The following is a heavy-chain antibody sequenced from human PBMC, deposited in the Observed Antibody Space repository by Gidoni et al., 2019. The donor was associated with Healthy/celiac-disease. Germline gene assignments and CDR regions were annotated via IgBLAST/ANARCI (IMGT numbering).Heavy chain of an antibody. J-gene: IGHJ4*02. V-gene: IGHV1-8*01. CDR1: GYTFTSYD. D-gene: IGHD3-3*02. CDR3: ARVFRRASGAERFWSGYDY. Sequence: QVQLVQSGAEVKKPGASVKVSCTASGYTFTSYDINWVRQATGQGLEWMGWMNPNSGNTGYAQKFQGRVTMTRNTSISTAYMELSSLRSEDTAVYYCARVFRRASGAERFWSGYDYWGQGTLVTVSS. CDR2: MNPNSGNT.